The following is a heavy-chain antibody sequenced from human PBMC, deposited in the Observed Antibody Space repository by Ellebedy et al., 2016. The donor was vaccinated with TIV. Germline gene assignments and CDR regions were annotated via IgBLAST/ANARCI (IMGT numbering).Heavy chain of an antibody. D-gene: IGHD6-6*01. V-gene: IGHV4-59*08. CDR3: ARPKSLQLEYAFDL. Sequence: MPSETLSLTCTVSGASISSYYWGRIRQPPGKGLEWIGWIYYSGTTNYNPSPKSRVTISVDTAKNQLSLKLTPVTAADTAMYYCARPKSLQLEYAFDLWGQGTMVTVSS. CDR1: GASISSYY. J-gene: IGHJ3*01. CDR2: IYYSGTT.